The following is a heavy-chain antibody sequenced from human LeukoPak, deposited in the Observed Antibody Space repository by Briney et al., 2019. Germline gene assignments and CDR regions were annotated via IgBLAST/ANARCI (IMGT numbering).Heavy chain of an antibody. Sequence: ASVKVSCKASGYTFTGYYIHWVRQAPGQGLEWMGWINPNSGGTYYAQSFQDRVTMTRDTSISTAYMELSRLRSDDTAVYCCARAALGVWFGEPLGGPTEYWGQGTLVTVSS. V-gene: IGHV1-2*02. J-gene: IGHJ4*02. CDR2: INPNSGGT. CDR3: ARAALGVWFGEPLGGPTEY. D-gene: IGHD3-10*01. CDR1: GYTFTGYY.